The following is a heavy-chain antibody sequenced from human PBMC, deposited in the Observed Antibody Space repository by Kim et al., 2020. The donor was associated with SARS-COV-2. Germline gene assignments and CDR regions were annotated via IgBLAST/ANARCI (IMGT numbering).Heavy chain of an antibody. Sequence: GGSLRLSCATSGLTFTKYAMSWVRQAPGKGLEWVSSMSGTGDIRYYADSVRGRFTVSRDNSKNTFHLQMDSLKAADTARYYCAQDSSSTYGGYAFDVWG. CDR1: GLTFTKYA. CDR2: MSGTGDIR. CDR3: AQDSSSTYGGYAFDV. J-gene: IGHJ3*01. V-gene: IGHV3-23*01. D-gene: IGHD4-4*01.